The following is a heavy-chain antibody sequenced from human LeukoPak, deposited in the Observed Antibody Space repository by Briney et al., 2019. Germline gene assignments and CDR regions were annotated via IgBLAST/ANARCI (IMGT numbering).Heavy chain of an antibody. D-gene: IGHD3-22*01. Sequence: PGGSLRLSXAASGFTFSSYWMHWVCQAPGKGLVWVSRIHSDGSSTSYADSVRGRFTISRDDAKSTLYLQMNSLRAEDTAVYYSARSGWPYYFDYWGQGTLVTVSS. CDR3: ARSGWPYYFDY. CDR1: GFTFSSYW. CDR2: IHSDGSST. J-gene: IGHJ4*02. V-gene: IGHV3-74*01.